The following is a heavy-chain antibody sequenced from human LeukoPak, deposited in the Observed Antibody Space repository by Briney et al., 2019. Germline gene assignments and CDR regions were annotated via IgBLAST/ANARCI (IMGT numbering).Heavy chain of an antibody. D-gene: IGHD5-12*01. V-gene: IGHV4-59*01. CDR3: ARMTYDPHGVDV. J-gene: IGHJ6*04. Sequence: SETLSLTCTVSGASITSYYWSWFRQPPGKGLEWIGYIDNSGSTNYNPSLRSRVTISVDKSRNRFSLKLSSVTAADTAVYYCARMTYDPHGVDVWGKGTTVTVSS. CDR1: GASITSYY. CDR2: IDNSGST.